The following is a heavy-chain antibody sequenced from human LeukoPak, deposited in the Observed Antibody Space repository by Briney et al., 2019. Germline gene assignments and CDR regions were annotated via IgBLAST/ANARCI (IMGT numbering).Heavy chain of an antibody. CDR3: AKGVTTTVTTYFDY. Sequence: GGSLRLSWAASGFTFISYGMRWVRQAAGKGLGWVAVISYDGRNKYYADSVKGRFTITRDNSKNTLYLQMNSLRAEDTAVYYCAKGVTTTVTTYFDYWGQGTLVTVSS. CDR2: ISYDGRNK. V-gene: IGHV3-30*18. J-gene: IGHJ4*02. CDR1: GFTFISYG. D-gene: IGHD4-17*01.